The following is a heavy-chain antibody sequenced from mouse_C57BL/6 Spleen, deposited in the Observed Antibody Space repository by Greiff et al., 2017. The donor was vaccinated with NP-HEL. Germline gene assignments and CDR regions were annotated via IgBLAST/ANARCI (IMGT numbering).Heavy chain of an antibody. J-gene: IGHJ2*01. V-gene: IGHV1-81*01. CDR2: IYPRSGNT. CDR3: ARRIQGY. Sequence: QVTLKESGAELARPGASVKLSCKASGYTFTSYGISWVKQRTGQGLEWIGEIYPRSGNTYHNEKFKGKATLTADKSSSTAYMELRSLTAEDSAVYFCARRIQGYWGQGITLTVSS. CDR1: GYTFTSYG. D-gene: IGHD3-2*02.